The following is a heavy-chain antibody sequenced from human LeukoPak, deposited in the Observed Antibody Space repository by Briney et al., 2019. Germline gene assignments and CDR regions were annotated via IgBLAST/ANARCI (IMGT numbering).Heavy chain of an antibody. J-gene: IGHJ4*02. CDR1: GGSFSGYY. D-gene: IGHD6-19*01. V-gene: IGHV4-34*12. Sequence: KSSETLSLTCAVYGGSFSGYYWSWIRQPPGKGLEWIGEIIHSGSTNYNPSLKSRVTISVDTSKNQFSLKLRSVTAADTAVYYCARARGAVAIDYWGQGTLVTVSS. CDR3: ARARGAVAIDY. CDR2: IIHSGST.